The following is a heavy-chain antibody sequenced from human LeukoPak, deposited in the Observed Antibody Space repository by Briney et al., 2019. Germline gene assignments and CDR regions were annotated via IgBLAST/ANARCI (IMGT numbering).Heavy chain of an antibody. J-gene: IGHJ4*02. CDR1: GYTFTGYY. CDR3: ARDGDLYGDYAGGENYFDY. CDR2: NSAYNGNT. D-gene: IGHD4-17*01. Sequence: ASVKVSCKASGYTFTGYYMHWVRQAPGQGLEWMGWNSAYNGNTNYAQKLQGRVTMTTDTSTSTAYVELRSLRSDDTAVYYCARDGDLYGDYAGGENYFDYWGQGTLVTVSS. V-gene: IGHV1-18*04.